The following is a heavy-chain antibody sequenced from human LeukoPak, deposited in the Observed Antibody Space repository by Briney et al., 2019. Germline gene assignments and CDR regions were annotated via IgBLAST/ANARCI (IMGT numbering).Heavy chain of an antibody. CDR1: GGSISSDH. CDR2: IYYSGRT. J-gene: IGHJ4*02. V-gene: IGHV4-59*01. Sequence: SETLSLTCTVSGGSISSDHWNWIRQPPGKGLEWIGCIYYSGRTYYNPSLKSRVTISVDTSKNQFSLKLSSVTAANTAVYYCARGGWSLDSWGQGTLVTVSS. D-gene: IGHD6-19*01. CDR3: ARGGWSLDS.